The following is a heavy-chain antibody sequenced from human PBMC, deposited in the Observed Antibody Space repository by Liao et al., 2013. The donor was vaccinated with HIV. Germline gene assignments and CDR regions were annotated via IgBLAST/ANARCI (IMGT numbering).Heavy chain of an antibody. CDR3: ARDETAAGYYYYYYMDV. CDR1: GGSISSGSYY. J-gene: IGHJ6*03. Sequence: QVQLQESGPGLVKPSQTLSLTCTVSGGSISSGSYYWSWIRQPAGKGLEWIGRIYTSGSTNYNPSLKSRVTMSVDTSKNQFSLKLSSVTAADTAVYYCARDETAAGYYYYYYMDVWGKGTTVTVSS. D-gene: IGHD6-13*01. CDR2: IYTSGST. V-gene: IGHV4-61*02.